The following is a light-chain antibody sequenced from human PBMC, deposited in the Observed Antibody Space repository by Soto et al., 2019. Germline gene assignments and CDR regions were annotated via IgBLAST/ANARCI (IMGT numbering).Light chain of an antibody. Sequence: QTVVTQPPSVSGAPGQRVTISCTGSSSNIGAGYVHWYQQLPGTAPKLLIYGNSNRPSGVPDRFSGSKSGTSASLAITGLQAEDEADYYCQSYDSSLSGSVFGGGTKVTVL. CDR1: SSNIGAGY. CDR2: GNS. V-gene: IGLV1-40*01. CDR3: QSYDSSLSGSV. J-gene: IGLJ3*02.